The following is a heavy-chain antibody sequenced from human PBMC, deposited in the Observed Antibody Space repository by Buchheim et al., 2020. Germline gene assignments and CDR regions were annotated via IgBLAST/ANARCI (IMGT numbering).Heavy chain of an antibody. J-gene: IGHJ4*02. D-gene: IGHD6-13*01. CDR1: GFTFSTYA. CDR2: IGPTGTDT. CDR3: AKDLGYSTTWYLGFDS. Sequence: EVQLLESGGDLVQPGGSLRLSCATSGFTFSTYAMTWVRQAPGRGLEWVSAIGPTGTDTFYANSVKGRFTISRDNSKNNLYLQMSSLRAEDTALYYCAKDLGYSTTWYLGFDSWGQGT. V-gene: IGHV3-23*01.